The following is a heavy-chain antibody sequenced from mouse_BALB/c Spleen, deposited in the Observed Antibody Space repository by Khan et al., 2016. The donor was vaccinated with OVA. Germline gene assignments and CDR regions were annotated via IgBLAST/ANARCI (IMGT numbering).Heavy chain of an antibody. J-gene: IGHJ3*01. CDR3: VRDGAYHRNDGWFAY. D-gene: IGHD2-14*01. CDR2: INPSNGYT. V-gene: IGHV1-4*01. Sequence: QVQLKQSGAELARPRASVKMSCKASGYTFTSYTIHWIKERLGQGLEWIGNINPSNGYTNYNQKFKDKATLTTDKSSTTAYLQLSSLTSDDSAVYNCVRDGAYHRNDGWFAYWGQGTMVTVSA. CDR1: GYTFTSYT.